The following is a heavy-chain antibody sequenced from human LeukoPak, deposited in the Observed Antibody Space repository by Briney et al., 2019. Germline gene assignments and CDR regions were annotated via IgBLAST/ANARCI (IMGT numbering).Heavy chain of an antibody. Sequence: GASVKVSCKASGYTFTSYGISWVRQAPGQGLEWMGWISAYNGNTNYAQKLQGRVTMTTDTSTSTAYMELRSLRSDDTAVYYCARDIKDIVVVPAAIWEGGFDCWGQGTLVTVSS. J-gene: IGHJ4*02. V-gene: IGHV1-18*01. CDR1: GYTFTSYG. D-gene: IGHD2-2*02. CDR3: ARDIKDIVVVPAAIWEGGFDC. CDR2: ISAYNGNT.